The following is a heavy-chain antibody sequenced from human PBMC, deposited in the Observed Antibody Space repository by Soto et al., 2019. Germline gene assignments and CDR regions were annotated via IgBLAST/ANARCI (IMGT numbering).Heavy chain of an antibody. CDR3: ARGANYGGNLFDY. J-gene: IGHJ4*02. Sequence: HPGGSLRLSCAASGFTFSSYEMNWVRQAPGKGLEWVSYISSSGSTIYYADSVKGRFTISRDNAKNSLYLQMNSLRAEDTAVYYCARGANYGGNLFDYWGQGTMVTVSS. D-gene: IGHD4-17*01. CDR2: ISSSGSTI. V-gene: IGHV3-48*03. CDR1: GFTFSSYE.